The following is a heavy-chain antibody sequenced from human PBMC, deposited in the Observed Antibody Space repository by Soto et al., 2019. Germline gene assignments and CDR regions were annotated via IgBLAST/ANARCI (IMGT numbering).Heavy chain of an antibody. CDR3: ANFYDYVSFDM. CDR1: GFNFSSHG. D-gene: IGHD3-16*01. J-gene: IGHJ3*02. V-gene: IGHV3-23*01. CDR2: IGGNGVSI. Sequence: EVQQLESGGGLLQPGGSLRLSCSSSGFNFSSHGMSWVRQAPGKGLEWVSHIGGNGVSIYYADSVRGRFTISRDNSKNTLYLQLTSLRSEDTAVYYCANFYDYVSFDMWGQGTMVTVS.